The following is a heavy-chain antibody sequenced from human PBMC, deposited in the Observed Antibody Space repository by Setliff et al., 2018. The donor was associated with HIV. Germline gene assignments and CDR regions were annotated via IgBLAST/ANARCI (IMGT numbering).Heavy chain of an antibody. J-gene: IGHJ4*02. CDR1: GGSFTDIGGSFTDYY. Sequence: PSETLSLTCAVFGGSFTDIGGSFTDYYWIWIRQPPGKGLEWIGYIYSSGSTNYQPSLKSRVTMSIDTSNNQFSLKLTSLTAADTAVYFCARQAEREHDSYLDYWAREPWSPSPQ. CDR2: IYSSGST. CDR3: ARQAEREHDSYLDY. D-gene: IGHD1-1*01. V-gene: IGHV4-4*09.